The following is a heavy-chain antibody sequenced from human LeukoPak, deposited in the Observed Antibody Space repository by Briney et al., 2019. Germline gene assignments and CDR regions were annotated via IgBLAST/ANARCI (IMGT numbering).Heavy chain of an antibody. CDR1: GFTFSSYS. V-gene: IGHV3-21*01. Sequence: PGGSLRLSCAASGFTFSSYSMNWVRQAPGKGLEWVSSISSSSSYIYYADSVKGRFTISRDNAKNSLYLQMNSLRAEDTAVYYCARVNIVATIIGPYYFDYWGQGTLVTVSS. CDR2: ISSSSSYI. CDR3: ARVNIVATIIGPYYFDY. J-gene: IGHJ4*02. D-gene: IGHD5-12*01.